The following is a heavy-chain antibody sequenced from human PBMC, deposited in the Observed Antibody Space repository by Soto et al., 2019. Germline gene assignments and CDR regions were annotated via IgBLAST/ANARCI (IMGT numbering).Heavy chain of an antibody. J-gene: IGHJ4*02. Sequence: QVQLVQSGAEVKKPGASVKVSCKASGYTFTSYGISWVRQAPGQGLEWMGWISAYNGNKKYAQKLQGRVTMTTDTSTSTAYMELRSLSADAPAVYYCARDAAIGMNDYWGQGTLVTVSS. V-gene: IGHV1-18*01. D-gene: IGHD1-20*01. CDR1: GYTFTSYG. CDR3: ARDAAIGMNDY. CDR2: ISAYNGNK.